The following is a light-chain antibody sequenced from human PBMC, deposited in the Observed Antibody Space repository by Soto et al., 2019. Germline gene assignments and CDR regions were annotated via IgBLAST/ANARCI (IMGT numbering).Light chain of an antibody. V-gene: IGKV2-28*01. CDR3: QQYDSYPLT. CDR2: NAS. Sequence: DIVMTQFPASLPVTPGEPASISCKSSQSLLHSHGYNYMDWYLQKPGQSPQLLIYNASSLESGVPSRFSGSGSGTEFTLTISSLQPDDFATYFCQQYDSYPLTFGGGTKVDIK. J-gene: IGKJ4*01. CDR1: QSLLHSHGYNY.